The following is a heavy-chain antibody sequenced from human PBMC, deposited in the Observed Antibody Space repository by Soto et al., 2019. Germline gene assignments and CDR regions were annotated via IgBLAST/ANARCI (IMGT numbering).Heavy chain of an antibody. J-gene: IGHJ4*02. CDR3: TTDGPIVVVVAATNYFDY. CDR2: IKSKTDGGTT. D-gene: IGHD2-15*01. V-gene: IGHV3-15*01. Sequence: GGSLRLACAASGVTFRNAGMSWVRQAPGKGREGVGGIKSKTDGGTTDYAAPVKGRFTISSDDSKNTLYLQMNSLKTEDTAVYYCTTDGPIVVVVAATNYFDYWGQGTLVTVSS. CDR1: GVTFRNAG.